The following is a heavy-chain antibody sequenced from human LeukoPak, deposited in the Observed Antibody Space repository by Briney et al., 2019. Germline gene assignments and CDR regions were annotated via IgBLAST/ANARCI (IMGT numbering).Heavy chain of an antibody. Sequence: SETLSLTCAVYGGSFSGYYWSWIRQPPGKGLEWIGEINHGGSTNYSPSLKSRLTISVDTSKNQFPLKLSSLTAADTAVYYCARAHDGGNSRGLVDYWGQGTLVTVSS. CDR3: ARAHDGGNSRGLVDY. CDR2: INHGGST. CDR1: GGSFSGYY. D-gene: IGHD4-23*01. V-gene: IGHV4-34*01. J-gene: IGHJ4*02.